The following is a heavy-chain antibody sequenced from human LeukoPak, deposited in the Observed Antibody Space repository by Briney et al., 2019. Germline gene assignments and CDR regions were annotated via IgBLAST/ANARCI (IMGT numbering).Heavy chain of an antibody. D-gene: IGHD3-22*01. CDR3: AREAGSSGYLDY. Sequence: PGGSLRLSCAASGFIFNDYTMHWIRQPPGKGLEWVSLISWNGAIIHYADSVKGRFTISRDNAKNSLYLQMNSLRAEDTAVYYCAREAGSSGYLDYWGQGTLVTVSS. V-gene: IGHV3-43*01. J-gene: IGHJ4*02. CDR2: ISWNGAII. CDR1: GFIFNDYT.